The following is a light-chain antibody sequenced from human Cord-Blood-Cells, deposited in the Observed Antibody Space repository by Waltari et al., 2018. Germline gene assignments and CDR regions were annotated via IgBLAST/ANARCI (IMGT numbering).Light chain of an antibody. Sequence: ITISCTGTSSDVGGYNYVSWYQQHPGKAPKIMIYDVSNRPSGVSNRFSGSKSGNTASLTISGLQAEDEADYYCSSYTSSSTLVFGTGTKVTVL. V-gene: IGLV2-14*04. CDR1: SSDVGGYNY. CDR3: SSYTSSSTLV. J-gene: IGLJ1*01. CDR2: DVS.